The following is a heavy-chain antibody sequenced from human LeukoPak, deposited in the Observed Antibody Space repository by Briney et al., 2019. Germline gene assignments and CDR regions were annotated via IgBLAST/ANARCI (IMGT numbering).Heavy chain of an antibody. J-gene: IGHJ4*02. CDR2: IIPILGIA. Sequence: ASVKVSCKASGGTFSSYAISWVRQAPGQGLEWMGRIIPILGIANYAQKFQGRVTITADKSTSTAYMELSSLRSEDTAVYYCARGLLAKYYGGDCYSDYWGQGTLVTVSS. CDR3: ARGLLAKYYGGDCYSDY. V-gene: IGHV1-69*04. D-gene: IGHD2-21*02. CDR1: GGTFSSYA.